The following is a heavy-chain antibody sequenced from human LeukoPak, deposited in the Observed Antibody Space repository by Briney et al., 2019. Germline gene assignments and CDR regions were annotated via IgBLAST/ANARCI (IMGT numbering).Heavy chain of an antibody. D-gene: IGHD5-18*01. CDR3: ARGIQQLPIGYYGMDV. CDR2: IYYSGST. CDR1: GGSISSSSYY. Sequence: SETLSLTCTVSGGSISSSSYYWGWIRQPPGKGLEWIGSIYYSGSTNYNPSLKSRVTISVDTSKNQFSLKLSSVTAADTAVYYCARGIQQLPIGYYGMDVWGQGTTVTVSS. J-gene: IGHJ6*02. V-gene: IGHV4-39*07.